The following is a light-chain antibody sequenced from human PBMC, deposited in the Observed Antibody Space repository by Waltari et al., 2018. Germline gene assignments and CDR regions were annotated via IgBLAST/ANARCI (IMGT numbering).Light chain of an antibody. CDR3: HQSYNTPGT. V-gene: IGKV1-39*01. Sequence: DIQMTQSPSSLSASVGDRVTLTCRASQSISSYLNWYQQKPGKAPNPQSDGATSLQSGVTSRFSGSGSGTDIRLTSSSLQPEDFSTYYCHQSYNTPGTFGQGNKMEIK. CDR2: GAT. CDR1: QSISSY. J-gene: IGKJ2*01.